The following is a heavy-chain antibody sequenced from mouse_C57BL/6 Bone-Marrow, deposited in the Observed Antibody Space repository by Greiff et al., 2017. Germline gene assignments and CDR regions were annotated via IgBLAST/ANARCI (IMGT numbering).Heavy chain of an antibody. J-gene: IGHJ2*01. V-gene: IGHV1-81*01. Sequence: VQRVESGAELARPGASVKLSCKASGYTFTSYGISWVKQRTGQGLEWIGEIYPRSGNTYYNEKFKGKATLTADKSSSTAYMELRSLTSEDSAVYFCARERYSNFDYWGQGTTLTVSS. CDR1: GYTFTSYG. CDR3: ARERYSNFDY. CDR2: IYPRSGNT. D-gene: IGHD2-5*01.